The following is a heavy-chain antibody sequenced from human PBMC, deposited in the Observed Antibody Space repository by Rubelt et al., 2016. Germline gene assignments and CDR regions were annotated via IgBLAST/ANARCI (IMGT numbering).Heavy chain of an antibody. J-gene: IGHJ4*02. CDR3: ARLDSSSSGSPYYFDY. Sequence: GRSYYNPSLKSRVTISVDTSKNQFSLKLSSVTAADTAVYYCARLDSSSSGSPYYFDYWGQGTLVTVSS. V-gene: IGHV4-39*01. CDR2: GRS. D-gene: IGHD6-6*01.